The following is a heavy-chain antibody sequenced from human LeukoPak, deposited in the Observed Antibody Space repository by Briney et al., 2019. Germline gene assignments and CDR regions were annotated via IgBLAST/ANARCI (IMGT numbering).Heavy chain of an antibody. CDR3: AKDQGFGSQWLVLNYYGMDV. Sequence: LSLTCTVSGDSVSGHYWSWVRQAPGKGLEWVAVISYDGSNKYYADSVRGRFTISRDNSKNTLYLQMNSLRAEDTAVYYCAKDQGFGSQWLVLNYYGMDVWGQGTTVTVSS. D-gene: IGHD6-19*01. J-gene: IGHJ6*02. CDR2: ISYDGSNK. CDR1: GDSVSGHY. V-gene: IGHV3-30*18.